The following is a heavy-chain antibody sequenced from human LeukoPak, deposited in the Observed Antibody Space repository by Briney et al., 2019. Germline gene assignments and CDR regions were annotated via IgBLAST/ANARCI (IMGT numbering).Heavy chain of an antibody. CDR3: ARDLRRSSHWFDP. D-gene: IGHD6-6*01. Sequence: GASVKVSCKASGYTFSGYGISWVRQAPGQGPEWIGWISAYNGNTDYAQDPQGRVTMTTDTSTSTAYMELRSLRSDDTAVYYCARDLRRSSHWFDPWGQGTLVTVSS. J-gene: IGHJ5*02. CDR2: ISAYNGNT. V-gene: IGHV1-18*01. CDR1: GYTFSGYG.